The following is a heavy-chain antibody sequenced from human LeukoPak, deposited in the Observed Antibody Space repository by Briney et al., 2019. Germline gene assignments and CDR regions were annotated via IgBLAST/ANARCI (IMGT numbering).Heavy chain of an antibody. J-gene: IGHJ4*02. D-gene: IGHD5-18*01. CDR1: GFMINRDW. Sequence: PGGSLRLSCAASGFMINRDWMSWVRQAPGKGLDWVASIKGDGSMIHYADSVRGRFTISRDIAENSLYLQMTSLRVEDTPVYFCARLSSGVTIFADWGQGALVTVSS. V-gene: IGHV3-7*01. CDR3: ARLSSGVTIFAD. CDR2: IKGDGSMI.